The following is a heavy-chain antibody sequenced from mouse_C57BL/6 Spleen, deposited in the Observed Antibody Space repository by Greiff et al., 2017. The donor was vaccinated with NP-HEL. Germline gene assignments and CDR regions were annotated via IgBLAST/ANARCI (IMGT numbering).Heavy chain of an antibody. J-gene: IGHJ3*01. CDR1: GFNIKNTY. Sequence: VQLKQSVAELVRPGASVKLSCTASGFNIKNTYMHWVKQRPEQGLEWIGRIDPANGNTKYAPKFQGKATITADTSSNTAYLQLSSLTAEDTAIYYCARPRIYYGNYGGFAYWGQGTLVTVSA. V-gene: IGHV14-3*01. CDR2: IDPANGNT. CDR3: ARPRIYYGNYGGFAY. D-gene: IGHD2-1*01.